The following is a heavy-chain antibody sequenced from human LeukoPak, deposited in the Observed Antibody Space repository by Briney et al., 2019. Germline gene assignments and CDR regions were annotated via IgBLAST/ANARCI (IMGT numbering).Heavy chain of an antibody. V-gene: IGHV4-59*01. J-gene: IGHJ4*02. CDR3: ARSAHYSQFDY. D-gene: IGHD3-22*01. Sequence: PSETLSLTCTVSGGSISSYYWSWIRQPPGKGLEWIGYIYYSGSTNYNPSRKSRVTISVDTSKNQFSLKLRTVTAADTAVYYCARSAHYSQFDYWGQGTLVTVSS. CDR2: IYYSGST. CDR1: GGSISSYY.